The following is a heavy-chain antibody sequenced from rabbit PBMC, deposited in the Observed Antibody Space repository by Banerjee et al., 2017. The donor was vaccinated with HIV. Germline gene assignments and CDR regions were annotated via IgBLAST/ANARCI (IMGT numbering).Heavy chain of an antibody. V-gene: IGHV1S40*01. CDR3: ARDSYADSSYYFNL. CDR2: IDTGNSGT. J-gene: IGHJ4*01. CDR1: GFSFNSYYY. D-gene: IGHD8-1*01. Sequence: QSLEESGGDLVKPGTSLTLTCTASGFSFNSYYYMSWVRQAPGKGLEWIACIDTGNSGTVYASWAKGRFTISKTSSTTVTLQLTSLTAADTATYFCARDSYADSSYYFNLWGQGTLVTVS.